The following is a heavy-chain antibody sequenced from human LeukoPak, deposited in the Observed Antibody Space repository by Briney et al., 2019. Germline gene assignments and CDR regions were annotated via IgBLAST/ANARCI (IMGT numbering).Heavy chain of an antibody. CDR3: ASFTNYVSGNYYNPY. D-gene: IGHD3-10*01. CDR2: IHYSGST. V-gene: IGHV4-59*13. Sequence: PSETLPLTCTVSGGSISSYYWSWIRQPPGKGLEWIGYIHYSGSTSYNPSLRSRVTISVDTSKNQFSLNLSSVTTADPAVYYCASFTNYVSGNYYNPYWGPGTLSTVSP. J-gene: IGHJ4*02. CDR1: GGSISSYY.